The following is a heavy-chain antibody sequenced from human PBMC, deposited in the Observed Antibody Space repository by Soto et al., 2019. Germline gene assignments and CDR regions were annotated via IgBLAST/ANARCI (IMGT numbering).Heavy chain of an antibody. CDR3: ARGPDCSDGSCFSYSQFFDY. V-gene: IGHV1-18*01. Sequence: ASVKVSCKASGYTFTSYGISWVRQAPGQGLEWMGWISSYNGKTNYAQKIQGRVTMTTDTSTSTAYMELKDLGSDDTAVYYCARGPDCSDGSCFSYSQFFDYWGQGSLVTVSS. D-gene: IGHD2-15*01. J-gene: IGHJ4*02. CDR2: ISSYNGKT. CDR1: GYTFTSYG.